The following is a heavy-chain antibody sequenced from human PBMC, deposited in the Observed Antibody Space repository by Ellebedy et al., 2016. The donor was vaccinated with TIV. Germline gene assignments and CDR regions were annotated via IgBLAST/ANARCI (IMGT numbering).Heavy chain of an antibody. J-gene: IGHJ4*02. CDR1: GGTFSSYA. CDR2: IIPIFGTA. V-gene: IGHV1-69*13. CDR3: ATEYSSGWYASFDY. D-gene: IGHD6-19*01. Sequence: SVKVSXXASGGTFSSYAISWVRQAPGQGLEWMGGIIPIFGTANYAQKFQGRVTITADESTSTAYMELSSLRSEDTAVYYCATEYSSGWYASFDYWGQGTLVTVSS.